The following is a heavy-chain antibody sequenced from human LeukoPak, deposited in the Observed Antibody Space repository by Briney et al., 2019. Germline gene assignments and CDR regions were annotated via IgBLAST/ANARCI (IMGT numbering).Heavy chain of an antibody. CDR2: INPSDGST. CDR1: GFTFSGYY. CDR3: ARDGLQTRYSWNDEGRKNWFDP. D-gene: IGHD1-1*01. V-gene: IGHV1-46*01. Sequence: ASVKVSCKASGFTFSGYYMQWVRQAPGQGFEWMGIINPSDGSTRYAQKLQGRVAMTGDTSTSTVYMELSSLRSDDTAVYYCARDGLQTRYSWNDEGRKNWFDPWGQGTLVTVSS. J-gene: IGHJ5*02.